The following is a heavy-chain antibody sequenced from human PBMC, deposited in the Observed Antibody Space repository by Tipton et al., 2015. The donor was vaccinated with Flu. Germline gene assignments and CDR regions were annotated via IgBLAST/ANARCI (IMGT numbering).Heavy chain of an antibody. CDR1: GFTFSSYS. CDR3: ARDGGVVTAIGVFDY. V-gene: IGHV3-21*01. CDR2: ISSSSSYI. Sequence: SLRLSCAASGFTFSSYSMNWVRQAPGKGLEWVSSISSSSSYIYYADSVKGRFTISRDNAKNSLYLQMNSLRAEDTAVYYCARDGGVVTAIGVFDYWGQRTLVTVSS. J-gene: IGHJ4*02. D-gene: IGHD2-21*02.